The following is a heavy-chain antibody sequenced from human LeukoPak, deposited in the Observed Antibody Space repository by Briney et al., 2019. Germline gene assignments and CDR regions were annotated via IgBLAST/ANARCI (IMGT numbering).Heavy chain of an antibody. J-gene: IGHJ3*02. CDR2: IYYSGST. CDR3: ARWREPPAQAFDI. CDR1: GGSISSYY. Sequence: SETLSLTCTVSGGSISSYYWSWIRQPPGKGLEWIGYIYYSGSTNYNPSLKSRVTISVDTSKNQFSLKLSSVTAADTAVYYCARWREPPAQAFDIWGQGTMVTVSS. V-gene: IGHV4-59*01. D-gene: IGHD1-14*01.